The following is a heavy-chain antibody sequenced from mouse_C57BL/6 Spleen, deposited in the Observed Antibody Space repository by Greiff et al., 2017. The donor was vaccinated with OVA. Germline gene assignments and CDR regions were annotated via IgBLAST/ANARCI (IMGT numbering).Heavy chain of an antibody. J-gene: IGHJ1*03. Sequence: EVQLVESGGGLVQPGGSLKLSCAASGFTFSDYYMYWVRQTPEKRLEWVAYISNGGGSTYYPDTVKGRFTISRDNAKNTLYLQMSRLKSEDTAMYYWARGGLYYDYDVWYFDVWGTGTTVTVSS. CDR2: ISNGGGST. CDR3: ARGGLYYDYDVWYFDV. V-gene: IGHV5-12*01. D-gene: IGHD2-4*01. CDR1: GFTFSDYY.